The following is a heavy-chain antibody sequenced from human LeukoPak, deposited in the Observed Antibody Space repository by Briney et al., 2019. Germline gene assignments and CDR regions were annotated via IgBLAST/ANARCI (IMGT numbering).Heavy chain of an antibody. Sequence: GGSLRLSCAASGFPFSEYSMNWVRQAPGKGLEWVSYIDSSSTIYYADSVKGRFTISRDNAKNSLYLQLNSLRAEDTAVYYCAGAPYAYGKYFASWGKEPLVPVS. CDR2: IDSSSTI. J-gene: IGHJ4*02. CDR1: GFPFSEYS. CDR3: AGAPYAYGKYFAS. D-gene: IGHD4-17*01. V-gene: IGHV3-69-1*01.